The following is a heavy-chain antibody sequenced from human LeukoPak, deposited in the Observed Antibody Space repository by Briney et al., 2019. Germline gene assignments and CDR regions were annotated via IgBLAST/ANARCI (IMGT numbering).Heavy chain of an antibody. CDR3: ARDNSGSFGDY. CDR1: GCAFTRYY. V-gene: IGHV1-2*02. J-gene: IGHJ4*02. CDR2: INPNSGGT. Sequence: ASVKVSCKASGCAFTRYYMDWVRQAPGQGLEWMGWINPNSGGTKYAQKFQGRVTMTRDTSISTAYMELSRLRSDDTAVYYCARDNSGSFGDYWGQGTLVAVSS. D-gene: IGHD6-19*01.